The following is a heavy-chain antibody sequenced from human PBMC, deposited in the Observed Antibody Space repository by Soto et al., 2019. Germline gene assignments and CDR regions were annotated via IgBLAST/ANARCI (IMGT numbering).Heavy chain of an antibody. J-gene: IGHJ6*02. Sequence: GGSLRLSCAASGFTFSSYAMSWVRQAPGKGLEWVSAISGRGGSTYYADSLKGRFTISRDSSKNTLYLQMNSLRAEDTAVYYCAKVGPAAGTLLHYYYYGMDVWGQGTTVTVSS. CDR2: ISGRGGST. CDR3: AKVGPAAGTLLHYYYYGMDV. D-gene: IGHD6-13*01. CDR1: GFTFSSYA. V-gene: IGHV3-23*01.